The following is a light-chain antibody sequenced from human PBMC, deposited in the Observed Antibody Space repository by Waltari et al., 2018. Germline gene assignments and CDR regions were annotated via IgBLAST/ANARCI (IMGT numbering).Light chain of an antibody. CDR1: QSVSIY. V-gene: IGKV3-11*01. CDR2: DAS. J-gene: IGKJ5*01. CDR3: QQRSNWTIT. Sequence: DTVLTQSPATLCLSPGERVTLSCRASQSVSIYLAWYQQKPGQAPRLLIYDASNRATGIPARFSGSGSGTDFTLTISSLEPEDFAVYYCQQRSNWTITFGQGTRLDIK.